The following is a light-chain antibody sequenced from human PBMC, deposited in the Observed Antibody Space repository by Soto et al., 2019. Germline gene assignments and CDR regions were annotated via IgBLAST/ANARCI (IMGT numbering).Light chain of an antibody. J-gene: IGLJ2*01. V-gene: IGLV2-14*01. CDR3: SSYTSSSIVV. CDR1: SSDVGGYNY. Sequence: QSVLTQPASVSGSPGQSITISCTGTSSDVGGYNYVSWYQQHPGKAPKLMIYEVSNRPSGVSNRFSGSKSGNTASLPISGLQAEDEADYYCSSYTSSSIVVFGGGTKLTVL. CDR2: EVS.